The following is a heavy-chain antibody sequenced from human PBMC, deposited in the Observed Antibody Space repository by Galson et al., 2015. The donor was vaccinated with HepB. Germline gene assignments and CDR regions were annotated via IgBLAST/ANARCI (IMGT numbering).Heavy chain of an antibody. V-gene: IGHV3-49*04. D-gene: IGHD1-14*01. CDR1: GFSFGDYA. CDR2: IRSKAYGETT. J-gene: IGHJ2*01. Sequence: SLRLSCAASGFSFGDYAMYWVRQAPGKGLEWVCLIRSKAYGETTQYAASVKGRFTISRDDSKSIAYLQMNSLRIDDTGIYFCVKAGDSNDRNLYWYFDLWGRGTPVTVSS. CDR3: VKAGDSNDRNLYWYFDL.